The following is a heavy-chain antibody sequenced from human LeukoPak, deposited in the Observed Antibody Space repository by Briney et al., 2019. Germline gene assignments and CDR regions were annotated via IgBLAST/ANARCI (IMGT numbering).Heavy chain of an antibody. CDR2: ISYDGSNK. J-gene: IGHJ4*02. Sequence: GGSLRLSCAASGFTFSSYGMHWVRQAPGKGLEWVAVISYDGSNKYYADSMKGRFTNSRDNSKNTLYLQMNSLRAEDTAVYFCAKAPGYSGTYEGIDYWGQGTLVTVSS. CDR3: AKAPGYSGTYEGIDY. D-gene: IGHD1-26*01. CDR1: GFTFSSYG. V-gene: IGHV3-30*18.